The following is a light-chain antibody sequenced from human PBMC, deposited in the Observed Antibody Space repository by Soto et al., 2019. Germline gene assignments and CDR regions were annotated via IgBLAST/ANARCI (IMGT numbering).Light chain of an antibody. Sequence: QPASVSGSPGESITISCTGTSSDVGGYNYVSWYQQPPGKAPKLMIYEVSNRPSGVSNRFSGSKSGNTASLTISGLQAEDEADYYCSSYTSSSTVVFGGGTKLTVL. V-gene: IGLV2-14*01. CDR1: SSDVGGYNY. J-gene: IGLJ2*01. CDR2: EVS. CDR3: SSYTSSSTVV.